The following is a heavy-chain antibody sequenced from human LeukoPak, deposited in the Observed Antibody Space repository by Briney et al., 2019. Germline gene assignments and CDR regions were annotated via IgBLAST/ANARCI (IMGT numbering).Heavy chain of an antibody. Sequence: ASVKVSCKASGYTFTSYYMHWVRQAPGQGLEWMGWINPNSGGTKYSQKFQGRVTITRDTSASTAYMELSSLRSEDTAVYYCARGQLGYGYVWGSYRYVDYFDYWGQGTLVTVSS. V-gene: IGHV1-2*02. CDR1: GYTFTSYY. CDR3: ARGQLGYGYVWGSYRYVDYFDY. CDR2: INPNSGGT. D-gene: IGHD3-16*02. J-gene: IGHJ4*02.